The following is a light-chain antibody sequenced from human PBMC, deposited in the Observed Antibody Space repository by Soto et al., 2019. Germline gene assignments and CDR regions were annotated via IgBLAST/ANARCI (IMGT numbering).Light chain of an antibody. J-gene: IGKJ4*01. Sequence: EIVMTQSPATLSVSPGERATLSCWASQSVSSNLAWYQQKPGQAPRLLIYDVSTRATGIPTMFSGSGSGTEFTLTSSNQQSEDFAAYYFQQYNNWPLTFGGGTKVEIK. CDR1: QSVSSN. CDR2: DVS. CDR3: QQYNNWPLT. V-gene: IGKV3D-15*01.